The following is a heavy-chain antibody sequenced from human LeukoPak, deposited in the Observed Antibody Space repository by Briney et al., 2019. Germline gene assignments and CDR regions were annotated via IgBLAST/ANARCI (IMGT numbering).Heavy chain of an antibody. CDR2: IYYSGST. Sequence: PSETLSLTCTVSGGSISSSSYYWGWIRQPPGKGLEWIGSIYYSGSTYYNPSLKSRVTISVDTSKNQFSLKLSSVTAADTAVYYCARHRKSVYYDSSGYYRPTYYFDYWGQGTLVTVSS. D-gene: IGHD3-22*01. V-gene: IGHV4-39*01. CDR1: GGSISSSSYY. J-gene: IGHJ4*02. CDR3: ARHRKSVYYDSSGYYRPTYYFDY.